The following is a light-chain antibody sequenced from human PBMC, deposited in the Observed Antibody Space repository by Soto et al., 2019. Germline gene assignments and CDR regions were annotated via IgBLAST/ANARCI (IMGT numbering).Light chain of an antibody. CDR2: DSS. J-gene: IGKJ4*01. CDR1: QSVTTY. V-gene: IGKV3-11*01. Sequence: EIVLTQSPATLSLSPGERASLSCRASQSVTTYLAWYQQKPGQAPRLLIYDSSNRATGIPPRFSGSGSGTDFTLTISSLESEDFAVYCCQQRGNRVTFGGGTKLGIK. CDR3: QQRGNRVT.